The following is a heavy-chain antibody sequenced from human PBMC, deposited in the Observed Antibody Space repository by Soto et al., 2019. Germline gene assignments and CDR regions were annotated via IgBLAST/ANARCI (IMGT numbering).Heavy chain of an antibody. CDR1: GFTFSSYG. CDR3: AKDSSSGYDPDYFDY. Sequence: GGSLRLSCAASGFTFSSYGMHWVRQAPGKGLEWVAVISYDGSNKYYADSVKGRFTISRDNSKNTLYLQMNSLRAEDTAVYYCAKDSSSGYDPDYFDYWGQGTLVTVSS. CDR2: ISYDGSNK. J-gene: IGHJ4*02. D-gene: IGHD3-22*01. V-gene: IGHV3-30*18.